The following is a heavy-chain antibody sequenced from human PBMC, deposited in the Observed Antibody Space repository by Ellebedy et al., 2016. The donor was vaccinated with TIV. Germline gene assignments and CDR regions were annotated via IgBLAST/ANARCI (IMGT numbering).Heavy chain of an antibody. CDR2: IKQDGSEK. J-gene: IGHJ4*02. V-gene: IGHV3-7*01. D-gene: IGHD3-22*01. Sequence: GESLKISXAASGFTFSSHWMSWVRQAPGKGLEWVANIKQDGSEKYYVDSVKGRFTISRDNAKNSLYLQMNSLRAEDTAVYYCAREGESDSSGYYYWGQGTLVTVSS. CDR1: GFTFSSHW. CDR3: AREGESDSSGYYY.